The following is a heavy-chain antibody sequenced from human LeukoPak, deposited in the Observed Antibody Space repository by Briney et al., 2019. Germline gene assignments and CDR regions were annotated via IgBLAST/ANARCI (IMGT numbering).Heavy chain of an antibody. CDR1: GITFSRYW. D-gene: IGHD3-22*01. CDR2: IKQDGSEK. CDR3: ARDSSYYDSSGLKY. J-gene: IGHJ4*02. Sequence: GGSLTHSCVASGITFSRYWMSWVRQAPGKGLEWVANIKQDGSEKYYVDSVKGRFTISRDNAKNSLYLQMNSLRDEDTAVYYCARDSSYYDSSGLKYWGQGTLVTVSS. V-gene: IGHV3-7*01.